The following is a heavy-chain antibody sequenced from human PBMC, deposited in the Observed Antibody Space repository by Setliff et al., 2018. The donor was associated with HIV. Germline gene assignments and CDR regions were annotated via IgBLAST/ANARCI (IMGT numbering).Heavy chain of an antibody. CDR1: GGSISSGSYY. Sequence: SETLSLTCTVSGGSISSGSYYWSWIRQPPGKGLEWIGHIYIGSTNYNPSLKSRVTISVDTSRNQFSLKLSSVTAADTAVYYCARGGRYCGGDCYPWHYYYYMDVWGKGTTVTVSS. CDR3: ARGGRYCGGDCYPWHYYYYMDV. V-gene: IGHV4-61*09. J-gene: IGHJ6*03. CDR2: IYIGST. D-gene: IGHD2-21*02.